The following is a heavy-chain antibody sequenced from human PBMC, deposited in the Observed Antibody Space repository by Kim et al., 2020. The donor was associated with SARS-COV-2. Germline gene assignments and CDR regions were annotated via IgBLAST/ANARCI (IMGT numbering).Heavy chain of an antibody. V-gene: IGHV4-31*03. CDR2: IYYSGST. CDR1: GGSISSGGYY. D-gene: IGHD5-12*01. J-gene: IGHJ5*02. Sequence: SETLSLTCTVSGGSISSGGYYWSWIRQHPGKGLEWIGYIYYSGSTYYNPSLKSRVTISVDTSKNQFSLKLSSVTAADTAVYYCARVHRVATILNWFDPWGQGTLVTVSS. CDR3: ARVHRVATILNWFDP.